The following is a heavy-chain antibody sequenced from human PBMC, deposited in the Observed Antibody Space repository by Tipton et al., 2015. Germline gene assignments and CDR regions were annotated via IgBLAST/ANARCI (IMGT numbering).Heavy chain of an antibody. J-gene: IGHJ4*02. Sequence: QLVQSGGEVKKPGASVKVSCKASGYTFTGYYMHWVRQAPGQGLEWMGWINPNSGGTNYAQKFQGRVTMTRNTSISTAYMELSSLRSEDTAVYYCARGLVGATGIVGYWGQGTLVTVSS. CDR2: INPNSGGT. CDR3: ARGLVGATGIVGY. V-gene: IGHV1-2*02. CDR1: GYTFTGYY. D-gene: IGHD1-26*01.